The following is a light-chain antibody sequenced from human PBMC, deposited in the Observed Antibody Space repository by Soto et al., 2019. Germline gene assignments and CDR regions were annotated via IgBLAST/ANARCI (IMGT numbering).Light chain of an antibody. J-gene: IGLJ1*01. CDR2: ENN. Sequence: QSVLTQPPSVFAAPGQKVTISCSGSSSNIGNNYVSWFQQLPGTAPKLLIYENNKRPSGIPGRFSGSKSGTSATLGITGLQTGDEADYYCGTWDSSLSTYVFGSGTKLTVL. CDR1: SSNIGNNY. CDR3: GTWDSSLSTYV. V-gene: IGLV1-51*02.